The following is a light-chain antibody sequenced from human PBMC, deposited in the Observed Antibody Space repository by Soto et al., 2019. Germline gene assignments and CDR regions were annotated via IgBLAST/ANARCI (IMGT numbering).Light chain of an antibody. CDR2: GAS. V-gene: IGKV3-20*01. J-gene: IGKJ4*01. CDR3: QQYGSYRST. Sequence: IVLXQSPGTLSXSPGERATLSCRASQSVSSSYLAWYQRKPGQAPRLLIYGASSRATGIPDRFSXXGSGTDFTLTISRLEPEDFAVYYCQQYGSYRSTFGGGTKVEIK. CDR1: QSVSSSY.